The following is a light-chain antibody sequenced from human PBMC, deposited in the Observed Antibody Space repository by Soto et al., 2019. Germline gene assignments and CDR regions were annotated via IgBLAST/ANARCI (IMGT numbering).Light chain of an antibody. Sequence: SVLTQPPSVSAAPGQKVTISCSGSSSNIGGNSVSWYQQLPGTAPKLLIYDDNKRPSGIPDRFSGYKSGTSATLGITGFQTGDEADYYCGSWDSSLSAYVFGTGTTVTVL. J-gene: IGLJ1*01. V-gene: IGLV1-51*01. CDR1: SSNIGGNS. CDR3: GSWDSSLSAYV. CDR2: DDN.